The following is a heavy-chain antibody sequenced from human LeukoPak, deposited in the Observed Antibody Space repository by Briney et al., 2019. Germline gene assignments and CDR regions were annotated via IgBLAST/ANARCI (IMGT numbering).Heavy chain of an antibody. D-gene: IGHD6-19*01. CDR3: ARGIAVAGPFDY. Sequence: SETLSLTCTVSGVSISSYYWSWIRQPPGKGLEWIGYIYYSGSTNYNPSLKSRVTISVDTSKNQFSLKLSSVTAADTAVYYCARGIAVAGPFDYWGQGTLVTVSS. CDR2: IYYSGST. CDR1: GVSISSYY. J-gene: IGHJ4*02. V-gene: IGHV4-59*01.